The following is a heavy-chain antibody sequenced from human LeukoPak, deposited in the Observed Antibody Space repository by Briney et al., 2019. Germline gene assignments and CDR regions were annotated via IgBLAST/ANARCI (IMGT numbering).Heavy chain of an antibody. V-gene: IGHV3-11*03. D-gene: IGHD1-1*01. CDR2: ISSSSSYT. CDR3: ARSQRRSYYGMDV. J-gene: IGHJ6*02. Sequence: PGGSLRLSCAASGFTFSDYYMSWIRQAPGKGLEWVSYISSSSSYTNYADSVKGRFTISRDNAKNSLYLQMNSLGAEDTAVYYCARSQRRSYYGMDVWGQGTTVTVSS. CDR1: GFTFSDYY.